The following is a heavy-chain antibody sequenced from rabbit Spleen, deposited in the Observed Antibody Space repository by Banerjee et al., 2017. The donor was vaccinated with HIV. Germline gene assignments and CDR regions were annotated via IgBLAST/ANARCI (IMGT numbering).Heavy chain of an antibody. J-gene: IGHJ4*01. CDR3: ARAWAGDGGGGYAPFNL. D-gene: IGHD6-1*01. V-gene: IGHV1S40*01. CDR1: GVSFSFSSY. CDR2: IEVGSSGFT. Sequence: QSLEESGGDLVKPGASLTLTCTASGVSFSFSSYMCWVRQAPGKGLEWIACIEVGSSGFTYFATWAKGRFTISKASSTTVTLQMTRLTAADTATYFCARAWAGDGGGGYAPFNLWGPGTLVTVS.